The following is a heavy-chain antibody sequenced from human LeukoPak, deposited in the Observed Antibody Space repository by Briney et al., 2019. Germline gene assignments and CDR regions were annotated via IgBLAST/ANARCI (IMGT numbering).Heavy chain of an antibody. CDR2: IYYSGST. Sequence: SETLSLTCTVSGGSISSSSYYWGWIRQPPGTGLEWIGSIYYSGSTYYNPSLKSRVTISVDTSKNQFSLKLSSVTAADTAVYYCARVVGSGWKFDYWGQGTLVTVSS. CDR3: ARVVGSGWKFDY. CDR1: GGSISSSSYY. D-gene: IGHD6-19*01. J-gene: IGHJ4*02. V-gene: IGHV4-39*01.